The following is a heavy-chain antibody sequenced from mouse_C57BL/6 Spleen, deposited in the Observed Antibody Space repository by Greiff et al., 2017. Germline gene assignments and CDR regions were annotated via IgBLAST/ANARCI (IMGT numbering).Heavy chain of an antibody. D-gene: IGHD1-1*01. V-gene: IGHV1-63*01. CDR1: GYTFTNYW. Sequence: QVQLQQPGAELVRPGTSVKMSCQASGYTFTNYWIAWAKQRPGHGLEWIGDIYPGGGHTNYNDTFKGKATLTADTSANTAYMQFSRLTSEDSAIYYCAKWGTVVATEAMDYWGQGTSVTVSS. CDR3: AKWGTVVATEAMDY. J-gene: IGHJ4*01. CDR2: IYPGGGHT.